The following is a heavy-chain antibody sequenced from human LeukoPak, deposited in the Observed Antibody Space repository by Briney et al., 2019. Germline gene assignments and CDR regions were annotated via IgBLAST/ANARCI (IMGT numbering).Heavy chain of an antibody. CDR2: FNPEHGET. Sequence: AAVTVSCKVSGYTLSELSIHWVRQPPGKGLEWVGSFNPEHGETYSEQTFQGRLILTEDTSTDTAYVELRTLRSEDTAVFYCAASFLRFSPDFDYWGQGTLVTVSS. D-gene: IGHD2/OR15-2a*01. CDR1: GYTLSELS. CDR3: AASFLRFSPDFDY. V-gene: IGHV1-24*01. J-gene: IGHJ4*02.